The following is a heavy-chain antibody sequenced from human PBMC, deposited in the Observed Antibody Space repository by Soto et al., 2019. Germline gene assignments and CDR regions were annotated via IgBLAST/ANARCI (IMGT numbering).Heavy chain of an antibody. Sequence: QVQLVQSGTEVKKPGASVKVSCKASGYIFTSYDVNWVRQAPGQGLEWMGWMNPNSGNTGYVQKFQGRVTMTRDTSISTAYMELSSLRSEDTAVYYCTRNPSYETSGPLHYYYGMDIWGQGTTVTVSS. CDR2: MNPNSGNT. CDR3: TRNPSYETSGPLHYYYGMDI. J-gene: IGHJ6*02. D-gene: IGHD3-22*01. CDR1: GYIFTSYD. V-gene: IGHV1-8*01.